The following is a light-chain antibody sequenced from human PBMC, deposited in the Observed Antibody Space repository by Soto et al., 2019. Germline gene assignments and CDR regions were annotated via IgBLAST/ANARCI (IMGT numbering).Light chain of an antibody. Sequence: IVLTQSPGTLSLSPGERATLSCRASQTVPKSYLAWYQQRPGQAPRLLIYDASNRATGIQDRFSGSESGTDFTLTISHLEPEDFAVYYCHQYAWSPLTFGQGTRLEIK. V-gene: IGKV3-20*01. J-gene: IGKJ5*01. CDR3: HQYAWSPLT. CDR2: DAS. CDR1: QTVPKSY.